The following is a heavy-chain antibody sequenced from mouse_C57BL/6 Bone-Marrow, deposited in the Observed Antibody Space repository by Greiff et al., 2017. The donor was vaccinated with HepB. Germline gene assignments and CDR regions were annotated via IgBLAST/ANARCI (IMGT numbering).Heavy chain of an antibody. CDR1: GFTFSSYG. D-gene: IGHD1-1*01. CDR2: ISSGGSYT. CDR3: ARHTTVPYYFDY. Sequence: VQLKESGGDLVKPGGSLKLSCAASGFTFSSYGMSWVRQTPDKRLEWVATISSGGSYTSYPDSVKGRFTISRDNAKNTLYLQMSSLKSEDTAMYYCARHTTVPYYFDYWGQGTTLTVSS. V-gene: IGHV5-6*01. J-gene: IGHJ2*01.